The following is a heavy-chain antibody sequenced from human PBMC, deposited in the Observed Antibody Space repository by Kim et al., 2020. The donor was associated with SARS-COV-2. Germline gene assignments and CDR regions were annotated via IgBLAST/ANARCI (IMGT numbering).Heavy chain of an antibody. CDR2: INKDGTEK. J-gene: IGHJ4*02. CDR1: GFTFKNYW. CDR3: ARDADRGGDLDY. V-gene: IGHV3-7*01. Sequence: GGSLRPSCAASGFTFKNYWMSWVRQAPGKGLEWVANINKDGTEKYYIDSVKGRFAISRDNAKNSLFLQMNSLTADDTAIYYCARDADRGGDLDYWGQGTLVTVSS. D-gene: IGHD4-17*01.